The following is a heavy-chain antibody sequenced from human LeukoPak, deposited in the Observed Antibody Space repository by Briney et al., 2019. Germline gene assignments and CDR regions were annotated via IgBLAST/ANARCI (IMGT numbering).Heavy chain of an antibody. CDR2: FNHGGNP. CDR3: ATDRDLRWFYF. V-gene: IGHV4-39*07. D-gene: IGHD2-21*01. J-gene: IGHJ4*02. Sequence: PSETLSLTCIVSDDSAYSTGFYWGWIRQPPGKGLEWIGSFNHGGNPYYNPSLKSRVTISGDTPKKQFSLKLNSVTAADTAAYYCATDRDLRWFYFWGQGTLVTVSS. CDR1: DDSAYSTGFY.